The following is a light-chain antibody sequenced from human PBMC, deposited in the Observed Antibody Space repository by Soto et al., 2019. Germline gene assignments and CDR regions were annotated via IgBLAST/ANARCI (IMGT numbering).Light chain of an antibody. CDR1: QAIRNE. Sequence: AIQMTQSPSSLSASVGDRVTITCRASQAIRNELGWYQQKPGKAPNLLIYAATSLLSGVPSRFSGSGSGTDFTLTISSLQPEDIATYYCLQDHDYPWTFGQGTKVEVK. V-gene: IGKV1-6*01. J-gene: IGKJ1*01. CDR2: AAT. CDR3: LQDHDYPWT.